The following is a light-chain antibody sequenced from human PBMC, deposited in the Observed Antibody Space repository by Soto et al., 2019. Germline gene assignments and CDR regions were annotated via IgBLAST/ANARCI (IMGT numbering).Light chain of an antibody. CDR2: RTS. V-gene: IGKV1-16*01. CDR3: QQLKSYPIT. Sequence: DIQMTQSPSSLSASVGDRVTITCRASQNIDSYLVWFQQKPGKAPKSLIYRTSKLQSGVPSRFSGSRSGTDFTLTISNLQPEDFGTYYCQQLKSYPITFGQGTRLDIK. CDR1: QNIDSY. J-gene: IGKJ5*01.